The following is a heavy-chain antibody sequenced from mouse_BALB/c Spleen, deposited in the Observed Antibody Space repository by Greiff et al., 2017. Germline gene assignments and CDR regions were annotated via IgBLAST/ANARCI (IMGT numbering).Heavy chain of an antibody. CDR3: ARDIVSYAIDY. Sequence: EVHLVESGGGLVKPGGSLKLSCAASGFTFSSYAMSWVRQSPEKRLAWVAEISSGGSYTYYPDTVTGRFTISRDNAKNTLYLKMSSLRSEDTAMYYCARDIVSYAIDYWGQGTAVTVSS. V-gene: IGHV5-9-4*01. D-gene: IGHD2-5*01. CDR2: ISSGGSYT. J-gene: IGHJ4*01. CDR1: GFTFSSYA.